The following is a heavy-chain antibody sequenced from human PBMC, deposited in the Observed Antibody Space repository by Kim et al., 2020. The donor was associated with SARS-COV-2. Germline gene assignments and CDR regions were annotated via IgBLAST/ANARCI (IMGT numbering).Heavy chain of an antibody. D-gene: IGHD6-25*01. V-gene: IGHV3-30*03. CDR3: AIDHSIAALGDY. CDR1: GFTFSNYA. J-gene: IGHJ4*02. Sequence: GGSLRLSCAASGFTFSNYAMHWVRQAPGKGLEWVAFISYDGSKEKYEESVKGRFTISRDNPKNTLYLQMNSLRAEDTAVYYCAIDHSIAALGDYWGQGTLVTVSS. CDR2: ISYDGSKE.